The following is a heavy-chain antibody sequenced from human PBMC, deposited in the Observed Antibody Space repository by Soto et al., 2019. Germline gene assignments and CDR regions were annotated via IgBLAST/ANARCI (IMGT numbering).Heavy chain of an antibody. V-gene: IGHV1-69*01. D-gene: IGHD3-10*01. CDR3: ARDRGTMVXGGPPPNYYYYYYGMDV. CDR2: IIPIFGTA. CDR1: GGTFSSFA. Sequence: AAVKVSCKASGGTFSSFAISWVRQAPGQGLEWMGGIIPIFGTANYAQKFQGRVTITADESTSTAYMELSSLRSEDTAVYYCARDRGTMVXGGPPPNYYYYYYGMDVWGQGTTVTVSS. J-gene: IGHJ6*02.